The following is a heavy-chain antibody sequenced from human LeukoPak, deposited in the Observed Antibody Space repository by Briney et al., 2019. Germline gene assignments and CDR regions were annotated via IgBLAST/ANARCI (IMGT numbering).Heavy chain of an antibody. CDR2: IYYSGST. CDR3: ARFSLGADLSYFDY. CDR1: GGSISSYY. Sequence: SETLSLTCTVSGGSISSYYWSWIRQPPGKGLEWIGYIYYSGSTNYNPSLKSRVTISVDTSKNQFSLKLSSVTAADTAVYYCARFSLGADLSYFDYWGQGTLVTVSS. D-gene: IGHD1-26*01. J-gene: IGHJ4*02. V-gene: IGHV4-59*08.